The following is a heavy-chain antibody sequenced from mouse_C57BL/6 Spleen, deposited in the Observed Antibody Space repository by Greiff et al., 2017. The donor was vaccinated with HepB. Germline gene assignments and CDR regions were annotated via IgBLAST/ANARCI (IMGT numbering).Heavy chain of an antibody. CDR2: INPGSGGT. CDR1: GYAFTNYL. J-gene: IGHJ2*01. CDR3: ARGELRSYYFDY. D-gene: IGHD1-1*01. V-gene: IGHV1-54*01. Sequence: VQLQQSGAELVRPGTSVKVSCKASGYAFTNYLIEWVKQRPGQGLEWIGVINPGSGGTNYNEKFKGKATLTADKSSSTAYMQLSSLTSEDSAVYFCARGELRSYYFDYWGQGTTLTVSS.